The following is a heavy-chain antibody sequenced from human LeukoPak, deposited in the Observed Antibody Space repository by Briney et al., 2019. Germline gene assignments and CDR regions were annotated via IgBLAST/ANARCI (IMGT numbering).Heavy chain of an antibody. V-gene: IGHV3-23*01. D-gene: IGHD3-22*01. J-gene: IGHJ3*02. Sequence: GGSLRLSCAASGFPFSSYPLSWVRQTPRKGLEWVSAISGSGGATYYADSVRGRFTISRDNSKNTLYLQMNSLRAEDTAVYYCARSVFTMIVVVNDAFDIWGQGTMVTVSS. CDR2: ISGSGGAT. CDR3: ARSVFTMIVVVNDAFDI. CDR1: GFPFSSYP.